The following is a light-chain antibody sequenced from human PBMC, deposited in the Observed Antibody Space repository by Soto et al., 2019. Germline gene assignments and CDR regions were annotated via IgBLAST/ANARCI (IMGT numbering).Light chain of an antibody. V-gene: IGKV1-12*01. J-gene: IGKJ2*02. Sequence: DIQMTQSPSSVSASVGDRVIITCRASQGVNRWLAWYQQKPGKAPKLLISAASSLQSGVPSRFSGSGSGTDFTLTINSVQPVDFATYYCEQANNFPRTFGQGTKLEMK. CDR3: EQANNFPRT. CDR1: QGVNRW. CDR2: AAS.